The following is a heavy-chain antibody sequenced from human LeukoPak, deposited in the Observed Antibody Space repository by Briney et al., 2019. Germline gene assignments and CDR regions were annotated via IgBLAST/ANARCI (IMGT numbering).Heavy chain of an antibody. J-gene: IGHJ5*02. D-gene: IGHD3-22*01. CDR2: INHSGST. V-gene: IGHV4-34*01. CDR3: AREPYYYDSGHWFDP. CDR1: GGSFSGYY. Sequence: SETLSLTCAVYGGSFSGYYWSWIRQPPGKGLEWIGEINHSGSTNYNPSLKSRVTISVDTSKNQFSLKLSSVTAADTAVYYCAREPYYYDSGHWFDPWGQGTLVTVSS.